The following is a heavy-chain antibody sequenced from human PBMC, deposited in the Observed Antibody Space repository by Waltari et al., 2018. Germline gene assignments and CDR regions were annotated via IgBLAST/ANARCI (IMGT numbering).Heavy chain of an antibody. D-gene: IGHD2-15*01. V-gene: IGHV1-69*13. CDR1: GGTFSSYA. CDR2: IIPSFGTA. Sequence: QVQLVQSGAEVKKPGSSVKVSCKASGGTFSSYAIRWLRQAPGQGLEWMGGIIPSFGTANYAHKFQGRVTITADESTSTAYMELSSLRSEDTAVYYCARDRSDLGYCSGGSCYSAFDIWGQGTMVTVSS. J-gene: IGHJ3*02. CDR3: ARDRSDLGYCSGGSCYSAFDI.